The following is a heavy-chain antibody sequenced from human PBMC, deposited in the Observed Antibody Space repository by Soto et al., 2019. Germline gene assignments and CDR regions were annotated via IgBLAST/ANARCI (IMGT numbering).Heavy chain of an antibody. D-gene: IGHD5-12*01. V-gene: IGHV1-18*01. CDR3: ARAGWGQWLHLAPGGMDG. CDR1: GYTFTSYG. J-gene: IGHJ6*02. Sequence: QVQLVQSGAEVKKPGASVKVSCKASGYTFTSYGISWVRQAPGQGLEWMGWISAYTGNTNYAQQLQGRVTMTTDTAASTAYMELRSLRSDDTAVYYCARAGWGQWLHLAPGGMDGWGQGTTVTVSS. CDR2: ISAYTGNT.